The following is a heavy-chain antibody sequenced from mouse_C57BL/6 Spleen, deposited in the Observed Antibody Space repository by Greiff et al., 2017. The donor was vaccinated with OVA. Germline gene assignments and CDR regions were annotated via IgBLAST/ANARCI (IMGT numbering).Heavy chain of an antibody. CDR2: INPYNGGT. D-gene: IGHD1-1*01. CDR3: ARHYGSSPWFAY. Sequence: VQLKESGPVLVKPGASVKMSCKASGYTFTDYYMNWVKQSHGKSLEWIGVINPYNGGTSYNQKFKGKATLTVDKASSTAYMELNSLTSEDSAVYYCARHYGSSPWFAYWGQGTLVTVSA. V-gene: IGHV1-19*01. CDR1: GYTFTDYY. J-gene: IGHJ3*01.